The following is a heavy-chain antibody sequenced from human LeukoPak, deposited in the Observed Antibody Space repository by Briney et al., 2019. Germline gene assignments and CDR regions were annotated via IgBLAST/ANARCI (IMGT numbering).Heavy chain of an antibody. D-gene: IGHD5-12*01. V-gene: IGHV4-28*01. CDR2: IYYSGST. Sequence: SDTPSLTCAVSGYSISSSNWWGWIRQPPGKGLEWIGYIYYSGSTYYNPSLKSRVTMLVDTSKNQFSLKLSSVTAVDTAVYYCARLGDGYNQLDYWGQGTLVTVSS. CDR3: ARLGDGYNQLDY. J-gene: IGHJ4*02. CDR1: GYSISSSNW.